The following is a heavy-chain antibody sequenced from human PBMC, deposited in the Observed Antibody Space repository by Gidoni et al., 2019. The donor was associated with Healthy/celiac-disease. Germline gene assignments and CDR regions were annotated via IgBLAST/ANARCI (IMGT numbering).Heavy chain of an antibody. D-gene: IGHD3-10*01. CDR3: ARAGYGSGSYRDYFDY. CDR1: GYTFNSYY. Sequence: QVQLVQSGAEVKKPGASVKVSCKASGYTFNSYYMHWVRQAPGQGLEWMGIINPSGGSTSYAQKFQGRVTMTRDTSTSTVYMELSSLRSEDTAVYYCARAGYGSGSYRDYFDYWGQGTLVTVSS. J-gene: IGHJ4*02. V-gene: IGHV1-46*02. CDR2: INPSGGST.